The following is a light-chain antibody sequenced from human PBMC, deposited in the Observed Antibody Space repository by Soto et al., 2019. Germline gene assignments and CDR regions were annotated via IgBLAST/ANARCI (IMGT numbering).Light chain of an antibody. Sequence: DIQMTQSPSSVSASVGDRVTITCRASQDISNWLAWYQQKPGKAPKLLIYTASSLQSGVPSRFSGSGSGTDFTLTISSLHPEEFATYYCQQSYSTPQTFGQGTKVEIK. CDR2: TAS. V-gene: IGKV1-12*01. CDR3: QQSYSTPQT. J-gene: IGKJ1*01. CDR1: QDISNW.